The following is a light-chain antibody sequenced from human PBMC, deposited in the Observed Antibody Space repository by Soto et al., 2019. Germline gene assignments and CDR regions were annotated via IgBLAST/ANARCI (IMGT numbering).Light chain of an antibody. J-gene: IGKJ4*01. V-gene: IGKV1-12*01. CDR2: EAS. Sequence: DIQMTQSPSSVSASVGDRVTITCRASQPIRDWLAWYQQKPGRVPKLLIYEASTLQSGVPSRFSGSGSGTDFTHTIDSLQPEDFATYYCQQANTFPLTFGGGTKVDIK. CDR1: QPIRDW. CDR3: QQANTFPLT.